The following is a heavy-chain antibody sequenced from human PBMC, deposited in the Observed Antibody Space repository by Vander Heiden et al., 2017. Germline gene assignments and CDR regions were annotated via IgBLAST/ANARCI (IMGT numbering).Heavy chain of an antibody. CDR3: ARGLRGYYYGMDV. Sequence: QVQLQQWGAGLLKPSATLSLTCAVYGGSFSGYYWSWIRQPPGKGLEWIGESNHSGSTNYNPSLKSRVTISVDTSKNQFSLKLSSGTAADTAVYYCARGLRGYYYGMDVWGKGTTVTVSS. CDR1: GGSFSGYY. CDR2: SNHSGST. J-gene: IGHJ6*04. D-gene: IGHD3-10*01. V-gene: IGHV4-34*01.